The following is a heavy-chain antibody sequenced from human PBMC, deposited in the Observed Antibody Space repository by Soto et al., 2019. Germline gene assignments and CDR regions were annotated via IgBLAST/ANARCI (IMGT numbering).Heavy chain of an antibody. CDR1: GYTFTGYY. J-gene: IGHJ3*02. D-gene: IGHD2-2*01. Sequence: QVQLVQSGAEVKKPGASVKVSCKASGYTFTGYYMHWVRQAPGQGLEWMGWINPNSGGTNYAQKFQGWVTMTRDTSISTAYMELSRLRSDDTAVYYCARAWYEDCSSTSCYFHGAFDIWGQGTMVTVSS. CDR2: INPNSGGT. CDR3: ARAWYEDCSSTSCYFHGAFDI. V-gene: IGHV1-2*04.